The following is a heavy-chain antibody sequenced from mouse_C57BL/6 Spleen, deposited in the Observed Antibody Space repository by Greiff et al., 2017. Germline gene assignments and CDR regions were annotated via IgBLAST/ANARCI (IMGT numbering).Heavy chain of an antibody. Sequence: VQLVESGGGLVKPGGSLKLSCAASGFTFSSYAMSWVRQTPEKRLEWVATISAGGSYTYYPDNVKGRFTLSRDNAKNNLDLQMSHLKSEDTAMYYCASLYDGYYFDYWGQGTTLTVSS. V-gene: IGHV5-4*01. CDR3: ASLYDGYYFDY. CDR2: ISAGGSYT. J-gene: IGHJ2*01. D-gene: IGHD2-3*01. CDR1: GFTFSSYA.